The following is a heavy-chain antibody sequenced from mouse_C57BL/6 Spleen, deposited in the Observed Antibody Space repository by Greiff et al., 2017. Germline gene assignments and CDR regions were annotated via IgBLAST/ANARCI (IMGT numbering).Heavy chain of an antibody. J-gene: IGHJ2*01. D-gene: IGHD1-1*01. CDR2: IDPENGDT. CDR3: TTGGSSQTEY. CDR1: GFNIKDDY. V-gene: IGHV14-4*01. Sequence: VQLKESGAELVRPGASVKLSCTASGFNIKDDYMHWVKQRPEQGLEWIGWIDPENGDTEYASKFQGKATITADTSSNTAYLQLSSLTSEDTAVYYCTTGGSSQTEYWGKGTTLTVAS.